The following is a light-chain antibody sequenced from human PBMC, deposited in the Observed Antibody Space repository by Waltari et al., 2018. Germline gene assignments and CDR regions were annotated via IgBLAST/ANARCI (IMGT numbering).Light chain of an antibody. CDR2: YKSDSDK. Sequence: QAVLTQPSSLSASPGASARLTCTLRSGTNVGNHRIYWYQQKSGRPPQYLLRYKSDSDKQQASRVPSRFSGSKEASANAGILLSSGLQSEDEADYYCMIWHSSASVFGGGTKLTVL. J-gene: IGLJ2*01. V-gene: IGLV5-45*03. CDR3: MIWHSSASV. CDR1: SGTNVGNHR.